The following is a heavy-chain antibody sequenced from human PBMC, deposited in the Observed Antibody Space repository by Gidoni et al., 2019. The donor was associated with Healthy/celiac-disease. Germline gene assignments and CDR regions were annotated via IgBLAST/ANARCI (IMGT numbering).Heavy chain of an antibody. CDR3: AKDRAAPELDAAFDI. D-gene: IGHD6-6*01. CDR2: ISYDGSNK. CDR1: GFTFSSDG. J-gene: IGHJ3*02. Sequence: ASGFTFSSDGMHWVRQAPGKGLEWVAVISYDGSNKYDADSVKGRFTISRDNSKNTLYLQMNSLRAEDTAVYYCAKDRAAPELDAAFDIWGQGTMVTVSS. V-gene: IGHV3-30*18.